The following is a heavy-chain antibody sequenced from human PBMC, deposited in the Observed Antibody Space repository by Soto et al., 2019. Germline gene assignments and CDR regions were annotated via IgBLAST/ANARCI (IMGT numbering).Heavy chain of an antibody. D-gene: IGHD4-17*01. CDR1: GYTVTSYD. J-gene: IGHJ4*02. CDR2: MNPNSGNT. Sequence: QVQLLQSGAEVKKPGASVKVSCKASGYTVTSYDINWLRQAPGQGLEWMGWMNPNSGNTGYAQKFQGRVTLTRNTSISTAYMELSSLRSEDTAVYYCARTLYGDNVDYWGPGTLFTVSS. V-gene: IGHV1-8*01. CDR3: ARTLYGDNVDY.